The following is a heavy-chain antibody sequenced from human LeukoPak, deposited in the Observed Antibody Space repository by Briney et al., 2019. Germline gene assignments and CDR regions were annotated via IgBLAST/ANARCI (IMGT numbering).Heavy chain of an antibody. CDR1: GGSISSSSYY. J-gene: IGHJ5*02. D-gene: IGHD3-10*01. CDR2: IYYSETT. Sequence: ETLSLTCTVSGGSISSSSYYWGWIRQPPGKGLEWIGSIYYSETTYYSPSLKSRVTISIDTSKNQFSLRLSSVTAADTAVYYCASAITMVRGVIRMFYWFDPWGQGILVTVSS. V-gene: IGHV4-39*07. CDR3: ASAITMVRGVIRMFYWFDP.